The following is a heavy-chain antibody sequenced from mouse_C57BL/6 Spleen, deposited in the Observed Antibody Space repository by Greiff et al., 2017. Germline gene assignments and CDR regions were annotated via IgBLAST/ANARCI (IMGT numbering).Heavy chain of an antibody. CDR3: ARLEILAGVATRAMGY. Sequence: VQLQQSGAELARPGASVKLSCKASGYTFTSYGISWVKQRTGQGLEWIGEIYPRSGNTYYNEKFTGKATLTADKSSSTAYMELRNLTSEGSAVSFCARLEILAGVATRAMGYWGQGTSVTVSS. CDR1: GYTFTSYG. D-gene: IGHD1-1*01. CDR2: IYPRSGNT. J-gene: IGHJ4*01. V-gene: IGHV1-81*01.